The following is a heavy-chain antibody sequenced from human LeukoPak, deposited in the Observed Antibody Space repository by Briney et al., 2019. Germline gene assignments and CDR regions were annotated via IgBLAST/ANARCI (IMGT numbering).Heavy chain of an antibody. CDR2: VWHDGSNK. CDR3: AREGTTSGSFDY. Sequence: PGGSLRLSCAASGFTFSSHDIHWVRQAAGKGLEWVAVVWHDGSNKDYANSVKGRFTISRDNAKNTVSLQMNSLRAEDTAVYYCAREGTTSGSFDYWGQGTLVIVSS. J-gene: IGHJ4*02. D-gene: IGHD1-26*01. CDR1: GFTFSSHD. V-gene: IGHV3-33*01.